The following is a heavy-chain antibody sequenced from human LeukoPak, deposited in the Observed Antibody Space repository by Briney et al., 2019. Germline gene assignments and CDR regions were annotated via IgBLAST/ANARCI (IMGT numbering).Heavy chain of an antibody. D-gene: IGHD5-18*01. Sequence: PGGSLRLSCTVSGFTVSINSMSWVRQAPGKGLEWVSFIYSGGNTHYSDSVKGRFTISRDNSKNTLYLQMNSLRAEDTAVYYCANDLGWIQLNLGRGQGTLVTVSS. CDR2: IYSGGNT. CDR1: GFTVSINS. CDR3: ANDLGWIQLNLG. V-gene: IGHV3-53*01. J-gene: IGHJ4*02.